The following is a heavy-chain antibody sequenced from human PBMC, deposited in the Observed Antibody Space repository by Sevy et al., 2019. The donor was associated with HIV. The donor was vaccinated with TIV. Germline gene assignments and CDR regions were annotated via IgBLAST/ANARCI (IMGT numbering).Heavy chain of an antibody. Sequence: SQTLSLTCTVSGGSISSSSYYWGWIRQPPGKGLEWIGSIYYSGSTYYNPSLKSRVTISVDTSKNQCSLKLSSVTAADTAVYYCARPSIAARPSPYYYYGMDVWGQGTTVTVSS. D-gene: IGHD6-6*01. J-gene: IGHJ6*02. CDR2: IYYSGST. CDR3: ARPSIAARPSPYYYYGMDV. V-gene: IGHV4-39*01. CDR1: GGSISSSSYY.